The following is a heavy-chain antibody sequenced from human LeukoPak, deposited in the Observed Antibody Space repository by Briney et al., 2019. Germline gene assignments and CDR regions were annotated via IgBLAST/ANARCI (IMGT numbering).Heavy chain of an antibody. J-gene: IGHJ4*02. CDR3: ARQYSGSYELDY. CDR2: IYYSGST. CDR1: GGSFSSYY. Sequence: SETLSLTCAVYGGSFSSYYWGWIRQPPGKGLEWIGSIYYSGSTYYNPSLKSRVTISVDTSKNQFSLKLSSVTAADTAVYYCARQYSGSYELDYWGQGTLVTVSS. V-gene: IGHV4-39*01. D-gene: IGHD1-26*01.